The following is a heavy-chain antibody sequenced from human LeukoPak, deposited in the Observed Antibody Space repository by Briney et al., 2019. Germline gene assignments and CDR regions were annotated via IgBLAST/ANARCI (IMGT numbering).Heavy chain of an antibody. D-gene: IGHD4-17*01. CDR1: GFTFSSYS. Sequence: GGSLRLSCAASGFTFSSYSMNWVRQAPGKGLEWVSSISSSYIYYADSVKGRFTISRDNAKNSLYLQMNSLRAEDTAVYYCARSHYGDPGYWGQGTLVTVSS. J-gene: IGHJ4*02. CDR3: ARSHYGDPGY. CDR2: ISSSYI. V-gene: IGHV3-21*01.